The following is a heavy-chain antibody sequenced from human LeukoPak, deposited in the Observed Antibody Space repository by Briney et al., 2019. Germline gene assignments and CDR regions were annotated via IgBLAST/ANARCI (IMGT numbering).Heavy chain of an antibody. Sequence: PGGSLRLSCAASRFTFDDYAMHWVRQAPGKGLEWVSGISWNSGSIGYADSVKGRFTISRDNAKNSLYLQMNSLRAEDTALYYCAKDISGYYKVVFDYWGQGTLVTVSS. CDR1: RFTFDDYA. CDR3: AKDISGYYKVVFDY. CDR2: ISWNSGSI. D-gene: IGHD3-3*01. V-gene: IGHV3-9*01. J-gene: IGHJ4*02.